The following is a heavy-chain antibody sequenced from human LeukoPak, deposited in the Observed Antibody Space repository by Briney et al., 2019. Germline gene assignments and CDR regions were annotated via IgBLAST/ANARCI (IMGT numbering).Heavy chain of an antibody. CDR1: GFTFSSYS. J-gene: IGHJ4*02. D-gene: IGHD3-22*01. V-gene: IGHV3-21*01. CDR2: ISSSSSYI. CDR3: ARDSSGKPGTFDY. Sequence: PGGSLRLSCAASGFTFSSYSMNWVRQAPGKGLEWVSSISSSSSYICYADSVKGRFTISRDNAKNSLYLQMNSLRAEDTAVYYCARDSSGKPGTFDYWGQGTLVTVSS.